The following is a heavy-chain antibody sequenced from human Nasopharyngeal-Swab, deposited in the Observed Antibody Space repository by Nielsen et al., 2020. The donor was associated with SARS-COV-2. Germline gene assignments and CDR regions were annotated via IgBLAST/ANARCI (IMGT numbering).Heavy chain of an antibody. D-gene: IGHD5-18*01. CDR3: ARAGATAPGVYYGMDV. J-gene: IGHJ6*02. CDR1: GYTFTSYD. Sequence: ASLQVSCKASGYTFTSYDIIWVGQATGRGVEWMGWMNPNSGNTGYEQKFQGRVNMTRNNTISTAYMELSSLRAEDTAVYYCARAGATAPGVYYGMDVWGQGTTGTVSS. CDR2: MNPNSGNT. V-gene: IGHV1-8*01.